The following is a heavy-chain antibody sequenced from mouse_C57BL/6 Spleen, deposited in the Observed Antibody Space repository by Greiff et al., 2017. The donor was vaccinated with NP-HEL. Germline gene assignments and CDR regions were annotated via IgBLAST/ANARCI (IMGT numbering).Heavy chain of an antibody. Sequence: EVMLVESGEGLVKPGGSLKLSCAASGFTFSSYAMSWVRQTLEKRLEWVAYFSSGGDYIYDADTVKGRFTISRDNARNTLYLQMSSLKSEDTAMYYCTRDLTTVVAPFAYWGQGTLVTVSA. CDR2: FSSGGDYI. CDR3: TRDLTTVVAPFAY. V-gene: IGHV5-9-1*02. D-gene: IGHD1-1*01. CDR1: GFTFSSYA. J-gene: IGHJ3*01.